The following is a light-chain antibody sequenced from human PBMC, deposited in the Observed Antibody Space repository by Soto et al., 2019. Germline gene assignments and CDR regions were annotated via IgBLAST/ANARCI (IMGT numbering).Light chain of an antibody. Sequence: IVLTQSQATLSLSPGETATLACRASQSVSSYLAWYQQQLGQAPRLLIYDASNRATGIPARFSGGGSGTDFRLTISSLEPEDFAVYYCQQRSNWPPYTFGQGNKLAI. V-gene: IGKV3-11*01. CDR1: QSVSSY. CDR2: DAS. J-gene: IGKJ2*01. CDR3: QQRSNWPPYT.